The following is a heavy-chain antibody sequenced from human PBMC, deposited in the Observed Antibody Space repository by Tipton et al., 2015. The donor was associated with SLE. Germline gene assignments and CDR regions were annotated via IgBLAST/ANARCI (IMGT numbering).Heavy chain of an antibody. V-gene: IGHV1-46*01. CDR2: INPSGGST. CDR3: ARDLRGYSYSFDY. D-gene: IGHD5-18*01. CDR1: GYTFTSYH. J-gene: IGHJ4*02. Sequence: QVQLVQSGPEVKKPGASVKVSCKASGYTFTSYHMHWVRQAPGQGLEWMGIINPSGGSTSYAQKFQGRVTMTRDTSTSTAYIELSSLRSEDTAVYYCARDLRGYSYSFDYWGQGTLVTVSS.